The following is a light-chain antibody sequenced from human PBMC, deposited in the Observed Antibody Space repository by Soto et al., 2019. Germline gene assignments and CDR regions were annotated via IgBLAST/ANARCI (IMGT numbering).Light chain of an antibody. CDR1: SSNIGSNT. CDR3: QSYDSSLSGWVV. Sequence: QSVLTQPPSASGTPGQRVTISCSGSSSNIGSNTVNWYQQLPGTAPKLLIYGNKNRPSGVPARFSGSKSGTSASLVITGLQAEDEGDYYCQSYDSSLSGWVVFGGGTKLTVL. V-gene: IGLV1-40*01. J-gene: IGLJ3*02. CDR2: GNK.